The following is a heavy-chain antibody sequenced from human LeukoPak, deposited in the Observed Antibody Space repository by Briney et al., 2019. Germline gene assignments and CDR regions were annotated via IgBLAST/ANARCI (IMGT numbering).Heavy chain of an antibody. CDR2: INHSGST. V-gene: IGHV4-34*01. CDR3: ARSGYSSGWPFDY. CDR1: GGSFSGYY. J-gene: IGHJ4*02. D-gene: IGHD6-19*01. Sequence: ETLSLTCAVYGGSFSGYYWSWIRQPPGKGLEWIGEINHSGSTNYNPSLKSRVTISVDTSKNQFSLKLSSVTAADTAVYYCARSGYSSGWPFDYWGQGTLVTVSS.